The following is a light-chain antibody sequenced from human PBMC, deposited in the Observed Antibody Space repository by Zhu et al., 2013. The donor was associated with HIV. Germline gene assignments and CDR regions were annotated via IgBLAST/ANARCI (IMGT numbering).Light chain of an antibody. CDR2: EVS. V-gene: IGLV2-18*02. CDR1: SSDVGGYNR. Sequence: QSALTQPPSVSGSPGQSVTISCTGTSSDVGGYNRVSWYQQPPGTAPKLIIYEVSNRPSGVPDRFSGSKSGNTASLTISGLQAEDEADYFCSSYTSRGTVIFGGGTKVTVL. J-gene: IGLJ2*01. CDR3: SSYTSRGTVI.